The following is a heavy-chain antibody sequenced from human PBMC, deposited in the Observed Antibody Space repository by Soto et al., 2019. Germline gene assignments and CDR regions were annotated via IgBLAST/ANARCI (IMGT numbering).Heavy chain of an antibody. V-gene: IGHV4-34*01. CDR1: GGSFSGYY. Sequence: SETLSLTCAVYGGSFSGYYWSWIRQPPGKGLEWIGEINHSGSTNYNPSLKSRVTISVDTSKNQFSLKLGSVTAADTAVYYCARGLCSGGSCYSYDAFDIWGQGTMVTVSS. D-gene: IGHD2-15*01. J-gene: IGHJ3*02. CDR3: ARGLCSGGSCYSYDAFDI. CDR2: INHSGST.